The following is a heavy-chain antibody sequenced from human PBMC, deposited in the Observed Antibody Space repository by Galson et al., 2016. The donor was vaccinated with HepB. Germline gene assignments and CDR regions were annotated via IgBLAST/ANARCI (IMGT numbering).Heavy chain of an antibody. Sequence: SETLSLTCAVSGYSINSGYYWGWIRQPPGKGLEWIGGISHNGTTFCKPSLKSRLTISADTFKDQFSLKLTSVTAADTAMYYCARALIEFTLVHFYYYGMDVWGPGTTVTVSS. CDR3: ARALIEFTLVHFYYYGMDV. CDR1: GYSINSGYY. D-gene: IGHD6-6*01. CDR2: ISHNGTT. J-gene: IGHJ6*02. V-gene: IGHV4-38-2*01.